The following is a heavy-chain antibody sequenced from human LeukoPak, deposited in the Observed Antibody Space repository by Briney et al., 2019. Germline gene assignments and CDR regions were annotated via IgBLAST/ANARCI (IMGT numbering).Heavy chain of an antibody. CDR3: ARDSYDSSGYYGGEFDY. D-gene: IGHD3-22*01. Sequence: GESLKISCKGSGYSFTSYWIGWVRQMPGKGLEWMGIIYPGDSDTRYSPSFQGQVTISADKSISTAYLQWSSLKASDTAMYYCARDSYDSSGYYGGEFDYWGQGTLVTVSS. V-gene: IGHV5-51*01. CDR2: IYPGDSDT. J-gene: IGHJ4*02. CDR1: GYSFTSYW.